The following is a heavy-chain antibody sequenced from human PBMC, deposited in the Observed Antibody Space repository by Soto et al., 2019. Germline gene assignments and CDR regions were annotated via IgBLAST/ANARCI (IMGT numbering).Heavy chain of an antibody. CDR2: IGTVGDS. CDR1: GFALSEND. J-gene: IGHJ2*01. CDR3: TRGTSCKTDHCHRIWHFTL. V-gene: IGHV3-13*04. D-gene: IGHD1-1*01. Sequence: GGSLRLSXKASGFALSENDMHWVRQRPGSGPEWISGIGTVGDSYYLDSVRGRFTIFRENATNSLHLRMSDLRAADTAVYYCTRGTSCKTDHCHRIWHFTLWGRGALVTVSS.